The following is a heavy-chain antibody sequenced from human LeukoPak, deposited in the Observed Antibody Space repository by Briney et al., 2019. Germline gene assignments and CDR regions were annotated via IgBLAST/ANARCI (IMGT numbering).Heavy chain of an antibody. D-gene: IGHD6-19*01. CDR2: IYYSGST. Sequence: WVRQPPGKGLEWIGSIYYSGSTYYNPSLKSRVTISVDTSKNQFSLKLSSVTAADTAVYYCARQSVLGGQCLVPDYYYGMDVWGQGTTVTVSS. CDR3: ARQSVLGGQCLVPDYYYGMDV. J-gene: IGHJ6*02. V-gene: IGHV4-39*01.